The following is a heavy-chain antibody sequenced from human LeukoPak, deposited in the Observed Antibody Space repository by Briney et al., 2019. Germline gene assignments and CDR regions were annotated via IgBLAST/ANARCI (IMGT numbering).Heavy chain of an antibody. Sequence: SVKVSCKASGGTFSSYAISWVRQAPGQGLEWMGGIIPIFGTANYAQKFQGRVTITTDESTSTAYMELSSLRSEDTAVYYCARDSIDDWFNVVVVPAAIATHAFDIWGQGTMVTVSS. D-gene: IGHD2-2*01. CDR2: IIPIFGTA. CDR1: GGTFSSYA. J-gene: IGHJ3*02. V-gene: IGHV1-69*05. CDR3: ARDSIDDWFNVVVVPAAIATHAFDI.